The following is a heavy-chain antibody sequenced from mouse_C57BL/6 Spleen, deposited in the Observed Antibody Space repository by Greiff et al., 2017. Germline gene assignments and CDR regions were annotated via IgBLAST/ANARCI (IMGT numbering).Heavy chain of an antibody. D-gene: IGHD1-1*01. CDR3: ARSGYGSSSYAMDY. CDR1: GYTFTSYW. CDR2: IYPGSGST. V-gene: IGHV1-55*01. J-gene: IGHJ4*01. Sequence: QVQLQQPGAELVKPGASVKMSCKASGYTFTSYWITWVKQRPGQGLEWIGDIYPGSGSTNYNEKFKSKATLTVDTSSSTAYMQLSSLTSEDSAVYYCARSGYGSSSYAMDYWGQGTSVTVSS.